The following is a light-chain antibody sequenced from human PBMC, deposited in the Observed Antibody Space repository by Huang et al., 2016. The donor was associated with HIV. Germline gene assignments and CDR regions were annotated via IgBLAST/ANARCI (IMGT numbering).Light chain of an antibody. V-gene: IGKV1-39*01. J-gene: IGKJ4*01. Sequence: DIQMTQSPSSLSASVGDRVTITCRASESISTNLNWYQQKPGKAPMLLIYAASSVQSGVPSRFSGSGSDTDFTLTISTLQPEDFATYYCQQSYSTPLTFGGGTKVEIK. CDR1: ESISTN. CDR3: QQSYSTPLT. CDR2: AAS.